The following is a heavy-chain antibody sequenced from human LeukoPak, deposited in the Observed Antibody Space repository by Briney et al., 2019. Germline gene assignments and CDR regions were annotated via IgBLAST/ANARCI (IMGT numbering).Heavy chain of an antibody. D-gene: IGHD2-2*01. J-gene: IGHJ4*02. CDR3: AREGVMVPAAIS. CDR2: IYYSGST. V-gene: IGHV4-39*07. CDR1: GGSISSSSYY. Sequence: SETLSLTCTVSGGSISSSSYYWGWIRQPPGKGLEWIGSIYYSGSTYYNPSLKSRVTISVDTSKNQFSLKLSSVTAADTAVYYCAREGVMVPAAISWGQGTLVTVSS.